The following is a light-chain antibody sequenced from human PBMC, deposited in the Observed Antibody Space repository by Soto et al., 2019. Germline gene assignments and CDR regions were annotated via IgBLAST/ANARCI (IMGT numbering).Light chain of an antibody. Sequence: EIVLTQSPGTLSLSPGERATLSCRASQSVSNNYLAWYQQKPGQAPRLLIYGASSRATGIPDRFSGSGSGTDFTLTISRLEPEDFAVYYCQQYDSSSWTFGQGTKVDIK. J-gene: IGKJ1*01. V-gene: IGKV3-20*01. CDR2: GAS. CDR1: QSVSNNY. CDR3: QQYDSSSWT.